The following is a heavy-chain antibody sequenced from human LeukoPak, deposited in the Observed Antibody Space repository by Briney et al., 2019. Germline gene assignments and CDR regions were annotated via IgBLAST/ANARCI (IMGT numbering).Heavy chain of an antibody. J-gene: IGHJ4*02. Sequence: PGGSLRLSCTASGLTFSTSGFNWVRQAPGKGLEWLSYITGDTNGIYYADSVKGRFIISRDNAKNSVYLQMNSLSVEDTAVYYCVRGGVADGNYFGDWGQGTVVTVSS. CDR3: VRGGVADGNYFGD. CDR1: GLTFSTSG. CDR2: ITGDTNGI. V-gene: IGHV3-48*01. D-gene: IGHD3-10*01.